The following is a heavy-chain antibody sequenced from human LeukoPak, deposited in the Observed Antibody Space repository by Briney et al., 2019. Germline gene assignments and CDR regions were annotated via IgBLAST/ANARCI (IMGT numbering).Heavy chain of an antibody. CDR3: ARRCSGGSCYSSPFDI. CDR1: GGSISSYY. D-gene: IGHD2-15*01. V-gene: IGHV4-59*08. Sequence: SETLSLTCTVSGGSISSYYWSWIRQPPGKGLEWIGYIYYSGSTNYNPSLKSRVTISVDTSKNQFSLKLSSVTAADTAVYYCARRCSGGSCYSSPFDIWGQGTMVTVSS. CDR2: IYYSGST. J-gene: IGHJ3*02.